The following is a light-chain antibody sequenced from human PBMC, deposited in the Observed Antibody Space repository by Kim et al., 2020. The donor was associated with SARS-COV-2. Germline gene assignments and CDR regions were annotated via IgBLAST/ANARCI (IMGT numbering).Light chain of an antibody. J-gene: IGLJ2*01. Sequence: GKKVTISCTRSGGSIASNYVQWYQQRPGSAPTTVIYEDNQRPSGVPDRFSGSIDSSSNSASLTISGLKTEDEADYYCQSYDSSNVVFGGGTQLTVL. CDR2: EDN. CDR1: GGSIASNY. CDR3: QSYDSSNVV. V-gene: IGLV6-57*03.